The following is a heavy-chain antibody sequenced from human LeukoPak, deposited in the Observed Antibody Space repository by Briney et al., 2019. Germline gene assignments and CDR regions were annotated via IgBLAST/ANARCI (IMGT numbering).Heavy chain of an antibody. Sequence: GGSLRLSCAASGFSFGSYGMHWVRQAPGKGLEWVSVIYSGGSTYYADSVKGRFTISRDNSKNTLYLQMNSLRAEDTAGYYCARTTTVTTYYWGQGTLVTVSS. CDR3: ARTTTVTTYY. CDR2: IYSGGST. CDR1: GFSFGSYG. J-gene: IGHJ4*02. D-gene: IGHD4-17*01. V-gene: IGHV3-66*01.